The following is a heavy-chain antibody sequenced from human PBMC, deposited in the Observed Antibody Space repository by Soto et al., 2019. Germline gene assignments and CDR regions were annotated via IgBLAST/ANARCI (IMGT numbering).Heavy chain of an antibody. D-gene: IGHD2-21*02. Sequence: QVQLVESGGGVVQPGRSLRLSCAASGFTFSSYGMHWVRQAPGKGLEWVAVIWYDGSNKYYADSVKGRFTISRDNSQNTLYREMNSLSGEDTAVYYCARGEDIVVVTAIRRGGDAFDFWGQGTMVTVSS. CDR1: GFTFSSYG. J-gene: IGHJ3*01. CDR2: IWYDGSNK. CDR3: ARGEDIVVVTAIRRGGDAFDF. V-gene: IGHV3-33*01.